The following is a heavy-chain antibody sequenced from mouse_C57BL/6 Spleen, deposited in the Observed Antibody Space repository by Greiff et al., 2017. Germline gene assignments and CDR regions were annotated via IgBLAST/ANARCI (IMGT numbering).Heavy chain of an antibody. D-gene: IGHD4-1*01. CDR3: ARDELTGFYFDY. V-gene: IGHV5-4*01. J-gene: IGHJ2*01. CDR2: ISDGGSYT. Sequence: EVQGVESGGGLVKPGGSLKLSCAASGFTFSSYAMSWVRQTPEKRLEWVATISDGGSYTYYPDNVKGRFTISRDNAKNNLYLQMSHLKSEDTAMYYCARDELTGFYFDYWGQGTTLTVSS. CDR1: GFTFSSYA.